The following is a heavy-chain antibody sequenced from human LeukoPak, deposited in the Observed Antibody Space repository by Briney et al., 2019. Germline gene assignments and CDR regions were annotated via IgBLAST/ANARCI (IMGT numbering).Heavy chain of an antibody. D-gene: IGHD6-19*01. J-gene: IGHJ4*02. V-gene: IGHV3-7*01. CDR3: AREGGVWQWLAYVDY. CDR2: IKQDGSEK. CDR1: GFTFSSYW. Sequence: GGSLRLSCAASGFTFSSYWMSWVRQAPGKGLEWVANIKQDGSEKYYVDSVKGRFTISRDNAKNSLYLQMSSLRAEDSAVYYCAREGGVWQWLAYVDYWGQGALVTVSS.